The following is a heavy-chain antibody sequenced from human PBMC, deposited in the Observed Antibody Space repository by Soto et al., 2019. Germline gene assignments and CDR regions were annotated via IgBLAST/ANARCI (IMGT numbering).Heavy chain of an antibody. D-gene: IGHD6-13*01. CDR3: ARDQQLVPPYYYGMDV. J-gene: IGHJ6*02. CDR2: IYYSGST. V-gene: IGHV4-31*03. CDR1: GGSISSGGYY. Sequence: TLSLTCPVSGGSISSGGYYWSWIRQHPGKGLEWIGYIYYSGSTYYNPSLKSRVTISVDTSKNQFSLKLSSVTAADTAVYYCARDQQLVPPYYYGMDVWGQGTTVTVSS.